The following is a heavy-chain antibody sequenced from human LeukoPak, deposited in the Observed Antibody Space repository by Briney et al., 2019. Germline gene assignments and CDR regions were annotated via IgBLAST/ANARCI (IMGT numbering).Heavy chain of an antibody. CDR1: GFTFSSCA. CDR2: ISGSGGST. Sequence: GGSLRLSCAASGFTFSSCALCWFRQDPGEGLEWVSAISGSGGSTYYADSVKGRFTISGDNSKNTLYLQLNSLRAEDTAVYYCAKDLWFGELRDYWDQGTLVTVSS. CDR3: AKDLWFGELRDY. V-gene: IGHV3-23*01. J-gene: IGHJ4*02. D-gene: IGHD3-10*01.